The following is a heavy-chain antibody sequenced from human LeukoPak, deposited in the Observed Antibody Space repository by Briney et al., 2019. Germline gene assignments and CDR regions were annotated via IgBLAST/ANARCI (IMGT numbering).Heavy chain of an antibody. CDR3: ARAGRYFDQGYFDY. D-gene: IGHD3-9*01. CDR2: INHSGST. V-gene: IGHV4-34*01. Sequence: PSETLSLTCAVYGGSFSGYYWSWIRQPPGKGLEWIGEINHSGSTNYNPSLKSRVTISVDTSKNQLSLKLSSVTAADTAVYYCARAGRYFDQGYFDYWGQGTLVTVSS. J-gene: IGHJ4*02. CDR1: GGSFSGYY.